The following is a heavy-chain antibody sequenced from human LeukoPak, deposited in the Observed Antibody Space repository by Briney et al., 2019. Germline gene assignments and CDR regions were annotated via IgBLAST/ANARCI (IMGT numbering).Heavy chain of an antibody. V-gene: IGHV3-23*01. CDR3: AKGRKSYYYGMDV. J-gene: IGHJ6*02. CDR2: ISGSGGST. Sequence: PGGSLRLSCAASGFTFSIYAMNWVRQAPGKGLEWVSGISGSGGSTYYADSVKGRFTISRDNSKNTLYLQMNSLRAEDTAVYHCAKGRKSYYYGMDVWGQGTTVTVS. CDR1: GFTFSIYA.